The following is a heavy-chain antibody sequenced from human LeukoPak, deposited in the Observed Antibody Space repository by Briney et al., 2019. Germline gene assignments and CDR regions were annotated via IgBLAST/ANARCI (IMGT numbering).Heavy chain of an antibody. D-gene: IGHD5/OR15-5a*01. Sequence: SETLSLTCTVSGGSISNTDSYWNWIRQPPGKGLEWIGFISYSGNTYSTPSLESRLTISIDTAKNQFSLSLSSVTAADTAVYFCAREIVSSYYYNGMDVWGQGTTVTVSS. CDR2: ISYSGNT. CDR3: AREIVSSYYYNGMDV. V-gene: IGHV4-30-4*01. CDR1: GGSISNTDSY. J-gene: IGHJ6*02.